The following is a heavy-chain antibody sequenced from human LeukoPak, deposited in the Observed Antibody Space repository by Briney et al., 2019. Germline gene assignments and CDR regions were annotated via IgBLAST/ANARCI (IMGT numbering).Heavy chain of an antibody. J-gene: IGHJ4*02. D-gene: IGHD5-12*01. CDR1: GGPISSSSYY. CDR3: ASLRGYSGYDRDY. CDR2: IYYSGST. V-gene: IGHV4-39*07. Sequence: SETLSLTCTVSGGPISSSSYYWGWIRQPPGKGLEWIGSIYYSGSTYYNPSLKSRVTISVDTSKNQFSLKLSSVTAADTAVYYCASLRGYSGYDRDYWGQGTLVTVSS.